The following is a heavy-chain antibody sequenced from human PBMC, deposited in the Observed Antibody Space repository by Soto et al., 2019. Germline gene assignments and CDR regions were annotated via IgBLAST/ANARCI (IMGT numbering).Heavy chain of an antibody. J-gene: IGHJ4*02. Sequence: PGWSLRRSCAASGFIFISHWIHWVRQSPGKGLVWVSHIGPDGSNMRDADSVQGRFTISRDNARNTLYLQMNSLRDEDTAVYYCVRDNNWYYDYWGKGSLLLVSS. V-gene: IGHV3-74*01. D-gene: IGHD1-1*01. CDR1: GFIFISHW. CDR2: IGPDGSNM. CDR3: VRDNNWYYDY.